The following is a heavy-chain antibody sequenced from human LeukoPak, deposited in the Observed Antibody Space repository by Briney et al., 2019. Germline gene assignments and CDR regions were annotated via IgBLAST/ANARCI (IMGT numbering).Heavy chain of an antibody. V-gene: IGHV4-39*01. CDR3: ARRRGRGGPWPYYFDY. Sequence: SETLSLTCTVSGGSISSSSYYWGWIPQPPGKGLEWIGSIYYSGSTYYNPSLKSRVTISVDTSKNQFSLKLSSVTAADTAVYYCARRRGRGGPWPYYFDYWGQGTLVTVSS. D-gene: IGHD2-15*01. CDR1: GGSISSSSYY. CDR2: IYYSGST. J-gene: IGHJ4*02.